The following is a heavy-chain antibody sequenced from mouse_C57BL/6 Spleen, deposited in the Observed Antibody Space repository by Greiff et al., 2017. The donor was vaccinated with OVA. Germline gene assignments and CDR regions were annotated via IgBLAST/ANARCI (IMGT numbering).Heavy chain of an antibody. CDR1: GYTFTSYW. V-gene: IGHV1-61*01. CDR3: ARGVTTGYYAMDY. Sequence: QVQLQQSGAELVRPGSSVKLSCKASGYTFTSYWMDWVKQRPGQGLEWIGNIYPSDSETHYNQKFKDKATLTVDKSSSTAYMQLSSLTSEDSAVYYCARGVTTGYYAMDYWGQGTSVTVSS. D-gene: IGHD2-2*01. J-gene: IGHJ4*01. CDR2: IYPSDSET.